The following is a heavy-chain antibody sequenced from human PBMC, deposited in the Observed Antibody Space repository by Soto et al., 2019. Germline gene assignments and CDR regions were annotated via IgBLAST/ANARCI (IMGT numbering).Heavy chain of an antibody. CDR3: EKADHSPEGPDDFDI. CDR2: ISYDGSNK. CDR1: GFTFRSYA. Sequence: GGSLRLSCAASGFTFRSYAMHWVRQAPGKGLEWVAVISYDGSNKYYADSVKGRFTISRDNSKNTLYLQMNSLRAEDTAVYYCEKADHSPEGPDDFDIWGQGTMVTVSS. D-gene: IGHD5-18*01. V-gene: IGHV3-30*18. J-gene: IGHJ3*02.